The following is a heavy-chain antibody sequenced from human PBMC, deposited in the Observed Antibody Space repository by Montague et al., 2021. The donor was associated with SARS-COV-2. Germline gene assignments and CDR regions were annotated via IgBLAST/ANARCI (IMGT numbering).Heavy chain of an antibody. J-gene: IGHJ4*02. V-gene: IGHV4-34*01. CDR1: GGSFSGYY. D-gene: IGHD3-22*01. CDR2: INHSGST. CDR3: ARRSHYYDSSGYYYPGPQRYYFDY. Sequence: SETLSLTCAVYGGSFSGYYWSWIRQPPGKGLEWIGEINHSGSTNXNPSLKSRVTISVDTSKNQFSLKLSSVTAADTAVYYCARRSHYYDSSGYYYPGPQRYYFDYWGQGTLVTVSS.